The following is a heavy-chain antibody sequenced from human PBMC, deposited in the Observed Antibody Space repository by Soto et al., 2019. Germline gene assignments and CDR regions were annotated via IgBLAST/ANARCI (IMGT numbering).Heavy chain of an antibody. CDR1: GFTFSSYA. CDR2: ISGSGGST. D-gene: IGHD3-3*01. Sequence: GGSLRLSCAASGFTFSSYAMSWVRQAPGKGLEWVSAISGSGGSTYYADSVKGRFTISRDNSKNTLYLKMNSLRAEDTAVYYCAKDRKAGILWGCYNVWGQGTTVTVSS. J-gene: IGHJ6*02. CDR3: AKDRKAGILWGCYNV. V-gene: IGHV3-23*01.